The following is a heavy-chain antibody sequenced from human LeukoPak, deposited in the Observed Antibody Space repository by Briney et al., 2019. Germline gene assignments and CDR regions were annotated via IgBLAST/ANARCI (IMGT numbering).Heavy chain of an antibody. CDR2: IYSGGST. V-gene: IGHV3-53*01. CDR1: GFTVSSDY. CDR3: ARAKVTMVRGVIVDAFDI. J-gene: IGHJ3*02. D-gene: IGHD3-10*01. Sequence: GGSLRLSCAASGFTVSSDYMSWVRQAPGKGLEWVSVIYSGGSTYYADSVKGRFTISRDNSKNTLYLQMNSLRAEDTAVYYCARAKVTMVRGVIVDAFDIWGQGTMVTVSS.